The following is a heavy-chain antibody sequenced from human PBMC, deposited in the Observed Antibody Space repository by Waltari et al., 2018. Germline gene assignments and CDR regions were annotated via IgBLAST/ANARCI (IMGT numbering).Heavy chain of an antibody. V-gene: IGHV3-23*03. Sequence: EVQLLESGGGLVQPGGSLRLSCAASGFTFSSYAMSWVRQAPGKGLEWGSGCYGGGSSTYDADSVKGVYTSSRDNSNNTLYLQMNSLRAEDTAVYDCAKDQVITCTGGVCYEAEYFDYWGQGTLVTVSS. J-gene: IGHJ4*02. CDR2: CYGGGSST. CDR1: GFTFSSYA. CDR3: AKDQVITCTGGVCYEAEYFDY. D-gene: IGHD2-8*02.